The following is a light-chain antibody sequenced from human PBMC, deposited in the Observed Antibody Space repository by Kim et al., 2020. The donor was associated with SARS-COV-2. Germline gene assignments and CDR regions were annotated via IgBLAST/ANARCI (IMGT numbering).Light chain of an antibody. J-gene: IGLJ1*01. CDR1: SSNIGAGYD. Sequence: QRVTISGTGSSSNIGAGYDVHWYQQLPGTAPKPLIYGNSNRPSGVPDRFSGSKSGTSASLAITGLQAEDEADYYCQSYDSSLSGYVFGTGTKVTVL. CDR2: GNS. V-gene: IGLV1-40*01. CDR3: QSYDSSLSGYV.